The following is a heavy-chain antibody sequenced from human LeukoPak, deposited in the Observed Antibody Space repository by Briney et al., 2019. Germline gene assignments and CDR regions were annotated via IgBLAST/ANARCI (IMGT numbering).Heavy chain of an antibody. Sequence: PGGSLRLSCAASGFTFSSYAMHWVRQAPGKGLEWVAVISYDGSNKYYADSVKGRITISRDNSKNTLYLQMNSLRAEDTAVYYCARVSIGWYSFDYWGQGTLVTVSS. D-gene: IGHD6-19*01. J-gene: IGHJ4*02. CDR2: ISYDGSNK. V-gene: IGHV3-30-3*01. CDR1: GFTFSSYA. CDR3: ARVSIGWYSFDY.